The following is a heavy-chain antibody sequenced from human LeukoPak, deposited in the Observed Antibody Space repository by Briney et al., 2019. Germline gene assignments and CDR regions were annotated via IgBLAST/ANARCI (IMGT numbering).Heavy chain of an antibody. J-gene: IGHJ4*02. D-gene: IGHD6-13*01. CDR1: GYSISSGYY. CDR2: IYHSGST. Sequence: SETLSLTCTVSGYSISSGYYWGWIRQPPGKGLEWIGSIYHSGSTYYNPSLKSRVTISVDTSKNQFSLKLSSVTAADTAVYYCARIGYSSSWDGFDYWGQGTLVSVSS. V-gene: IGHV4-38-2*02. CDR3: ARIGYSSSWDGFDY.